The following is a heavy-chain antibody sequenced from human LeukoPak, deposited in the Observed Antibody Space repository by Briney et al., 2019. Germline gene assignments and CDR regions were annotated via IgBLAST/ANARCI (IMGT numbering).Heavy chain of an antibody. Sequence: GGSLRLSCAASGFTFSSYGMHWVRQAPGKGLEWVAVISYDGSNKYYADSVKGRFTISRDNAKNSLYLQMNSLRAEDTAVYYCARDVASIAARPGSRYYYYYMDVWGKGTTVTVSS. CDR2: ISYDGSNK. CDR1: GFTFSSYG. V-gene: IGHV3-30*03. CDR3: ARDVASIAARPGSRYYYYYMDV. D-gene: IGHD6-6*01. J-gene: IGHJ6*03.